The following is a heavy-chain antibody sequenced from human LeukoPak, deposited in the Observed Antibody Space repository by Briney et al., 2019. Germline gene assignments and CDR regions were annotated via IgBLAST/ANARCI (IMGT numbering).Heavy chain of an antibody. CDR1: GYTFTTYY. CDR2: INPSDGST. CDR3: VRGWWGTDYGWTNWFDP. J-gene: IGHJ5*02. Sequence: ASVKVSCKASGYTFTTYYMNWVRQAPGQGLEWMGKINPSDGSTDFAQNFQGRVTMTRDTSTSTVYMELSILRSEDTAVYYCVRGWWGTDYGWTNWFDPWGQGTLVTVSS. D-gene: IGHD4-17*01. V-gene: IGHV1-46*01.